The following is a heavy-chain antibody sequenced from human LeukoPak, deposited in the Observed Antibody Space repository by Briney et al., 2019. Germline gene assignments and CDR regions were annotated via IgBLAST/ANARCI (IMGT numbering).Heavy chain of an antibody. CDR2: ISWNSGSI. D-gene: IGHD3-16*01. Sequence: PGRSLRLSCAASGFTFDDYAMHWVRQAPGKGLEWVSGISWNSGSIGYADSVKGRFTISRDNAKNSLYLQMNSLRAEDTALYYCAKDEGGWFDPWGQGTLVTVSS. CDR1: GFTFDDYA. J-gene: IGHJ5*02. CDR3: AKDEGGWFDP. V-gene: IGHV3-9*01.